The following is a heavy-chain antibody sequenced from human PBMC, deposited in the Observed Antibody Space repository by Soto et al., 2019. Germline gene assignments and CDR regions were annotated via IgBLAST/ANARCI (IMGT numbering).Heavy chain of an antibody. CDR1: GYAFTSYD. CDR2: MNPNSGNT. J-gene: IGHJ6*02. D-gene: IGHD6-19*01. CDR3: ARNPGGWYGIDV. V-gene: IGHV1-8*01. Sequence: ASVKVSCKASGYAFTSYDINWVRQATGQGLEWMGWMNPNSGNTGYAQKFQGRVTMTRNTSISTAYMELSSLRSEDTAVYYCARNPGGWYGIDVWGQGTTVTVSS.